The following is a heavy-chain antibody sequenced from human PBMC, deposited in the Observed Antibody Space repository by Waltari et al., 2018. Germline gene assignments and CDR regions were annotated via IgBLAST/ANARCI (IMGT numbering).Heavy chain of an antibody. CDR3: ARDLTIFGVVIIEYFDY. V-gene: IGHV4-39*07. CDR2: IYYSGST. D-gene: IGHD3-3*01. CDR1: GGSISSRSYY. Sequence: QLQLQESGPGLVKPSETLSLTCTVSGGSISSRSYYCGWLRQPPGKGLEWIGSIYYSGSTYYNTSLKSRGTISVDTSKNQFSLKLSSVTAADTAVYYCARDLTIFGVVIIEYFDYWGQGTLVTVSS. J-gene: IGHJ4*02.